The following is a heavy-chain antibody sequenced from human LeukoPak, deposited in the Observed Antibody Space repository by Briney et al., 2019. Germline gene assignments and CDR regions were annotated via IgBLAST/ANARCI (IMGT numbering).Heavy chain of an antibody. CDR2: ISSMGVIT. J-gene: IGHJ6*03. D-gene: IGHD2-2*01. V-gene: IGHV3-23*01. CDR1: GFTFSSYT. CDR3: ARMPSTEIYYFYYMDV. Sequence: GGSLRLSCADSGFTFSSYTMNWVRQAPGKGLEWVSGISSMGVITYYADSVKGRFTISRDNSKNTLYLQMDSLGTEDTAVYYCARMPSTEIYYFYYMDVWGKGTTVTVSS.